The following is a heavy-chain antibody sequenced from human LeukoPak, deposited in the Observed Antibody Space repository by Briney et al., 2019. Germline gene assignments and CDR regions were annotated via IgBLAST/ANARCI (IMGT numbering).Heavy chain of an antibody. D-gene: IGHD2-15*01. CDR1: GYTFTSYG. J-gene: IGHJ6*03. Sequence: ASVKVSCKASGYTFTSYGISWVRQAPRQGLEWMGWISAYNGNTNYAQKLQGRVTMTTDTSTSTAYMELRSLRSDDTAVYYCASRTLYCSGGSCYSGGSGDYYYYYMDVWGKGTTVTVSS. CDR2: ISAYNGNT. CDR3: ASRTLYCSGGSCYSGGSGDYYYYYMDV. V-gene: IGHV1-18*01.